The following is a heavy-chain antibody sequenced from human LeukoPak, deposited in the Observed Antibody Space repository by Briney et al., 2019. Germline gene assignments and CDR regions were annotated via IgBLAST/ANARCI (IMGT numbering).Heavy chain of an antibody. CDR2: IYYSGST. CDR1: GGSVSSGSYY. D-gene: IGHD3-10*01. Sequence: SETLSLTCTVSGGSVSSGSYYWSWIRQPPGKGLEWIGYIYYSGSTSYNPSLKSRVTISVDTSKNQFSLKLSSVTAADTAVYYCASYSDYYGSGSYSFDYWGQGTLVTVSS. J-gene: IGHJ4*02. V-gene: IGHV4-61*01. CDR3: ASYSDYYGSGSYSFDY.